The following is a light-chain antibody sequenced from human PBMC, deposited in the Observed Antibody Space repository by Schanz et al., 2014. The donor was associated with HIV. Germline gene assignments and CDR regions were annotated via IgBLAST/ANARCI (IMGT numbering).Light chain of an antibody. Sequence: DIQLTQSPSFLSASVGDRVTITCRASQGISNSLAWYQQRPGKAPKVLIYAASTLQRGVPSRFSGSGSGTEFTLTISSLQPEDFAIYYCLQDYTYWWTFGQGTKVEI. J-gene: IGKJ1*01. CDR1: QGISNS. V-gene: IGKV1-9*01. CDR3: LQDYTYWWT. CDR2: AAS.